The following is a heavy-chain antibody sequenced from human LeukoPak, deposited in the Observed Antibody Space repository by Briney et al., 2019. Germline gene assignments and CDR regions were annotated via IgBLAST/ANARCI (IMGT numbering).Heavy chain of an antibody. J-gene: IGHJ4*02. Sequence: GASVKVSCKASGHTFTGYYMHWVRQAPGQGLEWMGRINPNSGGTNYAQKFQGRVTMTRDTSISTAYMELSRLRSDDTAVYHCASSPEYYYDSSGPNDYWGQGTLVTVPS. D-gene: IGHD3-22*01. CDR2: INPNSGGT. CDR1: GHTFTGYY. V-gene: IGHV1-2*06. CDR3: ASSPEYYYDSSGPNDY.